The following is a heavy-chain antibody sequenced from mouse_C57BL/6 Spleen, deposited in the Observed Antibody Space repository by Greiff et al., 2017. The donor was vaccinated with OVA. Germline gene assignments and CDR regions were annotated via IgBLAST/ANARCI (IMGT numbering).Heavy chain of an antibody. J-gene: IGHJ2*01. CDR2: IDPSDSET. D-gene: IGHD1-1*01. Sequence: QVHVKQPGAELVRPGSSVKLSCKASGYTFTSSWMHWVKQRPIQGLEWIGNIDPSDSETHYNQKFKDKATLTVDKSYSTADMQLSRLTSVDSAVYDCARGYYGSTFGDYFDYWGQGTTLTVSS. CDR1: GYTFTSSW. V-gene: IGHV1-52*01. CDR3: ARGYYGSTFGDYFDY.